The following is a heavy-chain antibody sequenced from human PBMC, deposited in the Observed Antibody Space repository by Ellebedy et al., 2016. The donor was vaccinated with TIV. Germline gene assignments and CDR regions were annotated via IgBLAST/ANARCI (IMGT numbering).Heavy chain of an antibody. D-gene: IGHD1-7*01. CDR1: GYTFGNYG. J-gene: IGHJ4*02. CDR3: ARVRGTIFDY. CDR2: INTYYGNT. Sequence: ASVKVSCKPSGYTFGNYGFGWVRQAPGQGLEWVGWINTYYGNTNYAQNLQGRVTMTTDTSTTTAYMELRSLRSDDTAIFYCARVRGTIFDYWGQGTLVSVPS. V-gene: IGHV1-18*04.